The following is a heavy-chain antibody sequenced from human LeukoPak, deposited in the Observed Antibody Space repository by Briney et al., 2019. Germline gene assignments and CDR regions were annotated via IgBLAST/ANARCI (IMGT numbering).Heavy chain of an antibody. CDR1: GFTFTSYD. V-gene: IGHV1-8*01. Sequence: ASVKVSCKASGFTFTSYDINWVRQASGQGLEWMGWMNPNSGNTGYAQKFQGRVTMTRDTSISTAYMELRGLRSEDTAAYYCVRDGEGAAISVNYWFDPWGQGTLVTVSS. CDR3: VRDGEGAAISVNYWFDP. CDR2: MNPNSGNT. J-gene: IGHJ5*02. D-gene: IGHD2-2*02.